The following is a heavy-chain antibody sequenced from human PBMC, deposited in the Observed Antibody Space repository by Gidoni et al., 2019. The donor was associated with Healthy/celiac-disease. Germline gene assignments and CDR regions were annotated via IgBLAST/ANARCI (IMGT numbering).Heavy chain of an antibody. CDR3: TTDFDHYGGNYRLDY. J-gene: IGHJ4*02. CDR2: IKSKTDGGTT. Sequence: EVQLVESGGGLVKPGGSLRLSCAASGFPFSNSWMSWVRQAPGKGLEWVGRIKSKTDGGTTDYAAPVKGRFTISRDDSKNTLYLQMNSLKTEDTAVYYCTTDFDHYGGNYRLDYWGQGTLVTVSS. V-gene: IGHV3-15*01. D-gene: IGHD4-17*01. CDR1: GFPFSNSW.